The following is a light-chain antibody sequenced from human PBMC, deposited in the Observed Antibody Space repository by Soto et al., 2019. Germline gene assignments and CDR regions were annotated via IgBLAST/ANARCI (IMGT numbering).Light chain of an antibody. CDR3: QHFDGSPRT. CDR1: QSVNSNF. V-gene: IGKV3-20*01. J-gene: IGKJ2*01. Sequence: ETVLTQSPGTVSLSPGERATLSCRTSQSVNSNFLAWYQQKPGQAPRLLIYGVFNRATGIPDRFSGSGSGTDFTLTISGLAPEDFAVYYCQHFDGSPRTFGQGTTLEIK. CDR2: GVF.